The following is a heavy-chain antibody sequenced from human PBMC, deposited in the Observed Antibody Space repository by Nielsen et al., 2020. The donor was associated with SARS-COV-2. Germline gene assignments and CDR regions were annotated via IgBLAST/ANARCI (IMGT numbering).Heavy chain of an antibody. V-gene: IGHV4-59*01. CDR3: AGGSGSYEYDAFDI. D-gene: IGHD3-10*01. CDR2: IYYSGST. CDR1: GGSISSYY. J-gene: IGHJ3*02. Sequence: GSLRLSCTVSGGSISSYYWSWIRQPPGKGLEWIGYIYYSGSTNYNPSLKSRVTISVDTSKNQFSLKLSSVTAADTAVYYCAGGSGSYEYDAFDIWGQGTMVTVSS.